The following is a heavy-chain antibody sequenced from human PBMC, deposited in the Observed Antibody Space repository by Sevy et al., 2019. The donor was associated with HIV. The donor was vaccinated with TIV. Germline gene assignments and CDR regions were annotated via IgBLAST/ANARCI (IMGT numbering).Heavy chain of an antibody. V-gene: IGHV3-30*18. CDR2: ISYDGSNK. D-gene: IGHD6-19*01. CDR1: GFTFSSYG. Sequence: GGSLRLSCAASGFTFSSYGIHWVRQAPGKGLEWVAVISYDGSNKYYADSVKGRFTISRDNSKNTLYLQMNSLRAEDTAVYYCAKEVHSSGEGGDYYFDYWGQGTLVTVSS. J-gene: IGHJ4*02. CDR3: AKEVHSSGEGGDYYFDY.